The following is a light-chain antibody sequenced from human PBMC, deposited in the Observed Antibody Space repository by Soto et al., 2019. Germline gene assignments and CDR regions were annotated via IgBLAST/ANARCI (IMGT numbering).Light chain of an antibody. V-gene: IGLV2-8*01. CDR1: ISDVGGYNY. J-gene: IGLJ3*02. CDR2: EVS. Sequence: QSALTQPPSASGSPGQSVTISCTGTISDVGGYNYVSWYQQHPGKAPKLMIYEVSERPSGVPDRFSGSKSGNTASLTVSGRQAEEEAAYYCGSYAGFNTSLAFGGGTKLTVL. CDR3: GSYAGFNTSLA.